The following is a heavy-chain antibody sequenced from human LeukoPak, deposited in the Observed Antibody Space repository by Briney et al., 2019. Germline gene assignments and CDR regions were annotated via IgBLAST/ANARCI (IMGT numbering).Heavy chain of an antibody. J-gene: IGHJ4*02. CDR3: AAGGSYSKGAGKSARPVDY. V-gene: IGHV1-3*01. D-gene: IGHD1-26*01. CDR2: INAGNGNT. Sequence: GASVKVSCKASGYTFTSYAMHWVRQAPGQRLEWMGWINAGNGNTKYSQKFQGRVTITRDTSASTAYMELSSLRSEDTAVYYCAAGGSYSKGAGKSARPVDYWGQGTLVTVSS. CDR1: GYTFTSYA.